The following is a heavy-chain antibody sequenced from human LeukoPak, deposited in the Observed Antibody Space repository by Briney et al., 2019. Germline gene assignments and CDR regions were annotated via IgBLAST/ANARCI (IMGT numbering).Heavy chain of an antibody. J-gene: IGHJ4*02. CDR3: ARQTGDKGIDH. Sequence: KPGESLKISCKGSGYSFSNYWIGWVRQMPGKGLEWMGIINPGDSDTRYSPSFQGQVTISADKSINTAYLQWSSLRASDTAIYYCARQTGDKGIDHWGQGTLVTVSS. CDR2: INPGDSDT. CDR1: GYSFSNYW. V-gene: IGHV5-51*01. D-gene: IGHD7-27*01.